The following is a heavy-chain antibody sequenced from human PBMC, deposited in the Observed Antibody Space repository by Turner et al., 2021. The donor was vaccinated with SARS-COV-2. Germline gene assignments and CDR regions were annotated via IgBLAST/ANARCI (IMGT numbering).Heavy chain of an antibody. Sequence: QVQVQESGPGLVQSSETLSLTCTVSGGPIGRYSWRWIRPSAGKGLEWTGRMYTSGGTNYNPSLKSRVTMSLDTSKNQVSLRRTSVTAAYTAVYYCASLYESVRIPSRGYYGLDVWGQGTAVTVSS. CDR2: MYTSGGT. D-gene: IGHD3-10*01. V-gene: IGHV4-4*07. J-gene: IGHJ6*02. CDR1: GGPIGRYS. CDR3: ASLYESVRIPSRGYYGLDV.